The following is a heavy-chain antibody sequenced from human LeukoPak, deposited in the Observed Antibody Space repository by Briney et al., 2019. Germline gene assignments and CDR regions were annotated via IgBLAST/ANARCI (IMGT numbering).Heavy chain of an antibody. D-gene: IGHD2-2*01. CDR3: ARDLRYCSSTSCPRGSDY. V-gene: IGHV3-30*04. Sequence: GGSLRLSCAASGFTFSSYAMHWVRQAPGKGLEWVAVISYDGSNKYYADSVKGRFTISRDNSKNTLYLQMNSLRAEDTAVYYCARDLRYCSSTSCPRGSDYWGQGTLVTVSS. J-gene: IGHJ4*02. CDR2: ISYDGSNK. CDR1: GFTFSSYA.